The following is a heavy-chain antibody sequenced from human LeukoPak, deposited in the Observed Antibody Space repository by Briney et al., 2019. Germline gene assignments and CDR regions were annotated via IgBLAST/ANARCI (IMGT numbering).Heavy chain of an antibody. CDR3: VTYYFDTSGPKKNY. V-gene: IGHV4-34*01. D-gene: IGHD3-22*01. Sequence: SETLSLTCAVYGGSFSGYYWSWIRQPPGKGLEWIGEINHSGSTNYNPSLKSRVTISVDTSKKQFSLKLSSVTAADTAVYYCVTYYFDTSGPKKNYWGQGTLVTVSS. J-gene: IGHJ4*02. CDR2: INHSGST. CDR1: GGSFSGYY.